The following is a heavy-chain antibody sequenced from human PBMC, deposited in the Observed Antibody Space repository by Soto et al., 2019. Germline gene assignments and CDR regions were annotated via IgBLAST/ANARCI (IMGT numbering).Heavy chain of an antibody. V-gene: IGHV1-58*02. CDR2: IVVGSGNT. J-gene: IGHJ5*02. CDR3: AAAELRYFDWLQP. CDR1: GFTFTSSA. D-gene: IGHD3-9*01. Sequence: SVKVSCKASGFTFTSSAMQWVRQARGQRLEWIGWIVVGSGNTNYAQKFQERVTITRDMSTSTAYMELSSLRSEDTAVYYCAAAELRYFDWLQPWGQGTLVTVSS.